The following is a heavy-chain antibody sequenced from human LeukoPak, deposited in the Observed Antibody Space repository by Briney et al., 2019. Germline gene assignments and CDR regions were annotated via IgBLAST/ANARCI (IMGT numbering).Heavy chain of an antibody. V-gene: IGHV3-7*01. CDR3: ARERIVVVPAAPRSGYYYYMDV. CDR1: GFTFSSYW. Sequence: GGSLRLSCAASGFTFSSYWMSWVRQAPGKGLEWVANIKQDGSEKYYVDSVKGRFTISRDNAKNSLYLQMNSLRAEDTAVYYCARERIVVVPAAPRSGYYYYMDVWGKGTTVTVSS. CDR2: IKQDGSEK. J-gene: IGHJ6*03. D-gene: IGHD2-2*01.